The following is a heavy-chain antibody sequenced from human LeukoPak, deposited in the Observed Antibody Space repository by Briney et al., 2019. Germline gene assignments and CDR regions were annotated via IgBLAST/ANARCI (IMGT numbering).Heavy chain of an antibody. CDR2: ISSSGSTI. V-gene: IGHV3-48*03. D-gene: IGHD3-22*01. J-gene: IGHJ4*02. CDR1: GFTFSSYE. CDR3: ARPQIVVGYFDY. Sequence: GGSLRLSCAASGFTFSSYEMNWVRQAPGKGLEWVSYISSSGSTIYYADSVKSRFTISRDNAKNSLYLQMNSLRAEDTAVYYCARPQIVVGYFDYWGQGTLVTVSS.